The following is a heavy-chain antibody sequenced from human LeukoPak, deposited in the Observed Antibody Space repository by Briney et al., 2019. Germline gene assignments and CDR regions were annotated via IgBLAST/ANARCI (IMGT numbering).Heavy chain of an antibody. D-gene: IGHD1-26*01. Sequence: GGSPRLSCATSGFSFTDYPMNWVRQAPGKGLEWISNIRTTAEGAKYAYYADSVKGRVTISRDDGKNTLFLQMNSLRAEDTAVYYCAKPYSGGYGSAYFDFWGQGTLVTVSS. V-gene: IGHV3-48*01. CDR3: AKPYSGGYGSAYFDF. CDR2: IRTTAEGAKYA. CDR1: GFSFTDYP. J-gene: IGHJ4*02.